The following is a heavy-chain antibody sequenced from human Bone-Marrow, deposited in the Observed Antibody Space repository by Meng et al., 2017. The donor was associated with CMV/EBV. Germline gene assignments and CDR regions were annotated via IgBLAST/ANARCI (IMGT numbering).Heavy chain of an antibody. J-gene: IGHJ4*02. CDR3: ARNDEFWGGIFDY. D-gene: IGHD3-3*01. V-gene: IGHV3-48*04. CDR1: GFTFSSYS. Sequence: GESLKISCAASGFTFSSYSMNWVRQAPGKGLEWVSYISSSSSTIYYADSVKGRFTISRDNSKNSLYLQMNSLRAEDTAVYYCARNDEFWGGIFDYWGQGTLVTVSS. CDR2: ISSSSSTI.